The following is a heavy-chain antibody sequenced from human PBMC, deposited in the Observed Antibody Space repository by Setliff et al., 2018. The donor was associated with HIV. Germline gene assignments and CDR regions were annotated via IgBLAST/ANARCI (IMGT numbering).Heavy chain of an antibody. D-gene: IGHD2-2*02. Sequence: PSETLSLTCTVSGASISSDNYYWSWIRQPAGKGLEWITTVYYSGSTYYNPSLQSRLTISADTSKNQFSLKLRSVNAAETAVYYCARHYAPIGYFDYWGQGALVTVS. CDR2: VYYSGST. V-gene: IGHV4-39*01. CDR3: ARHYAPIGYFDY. J-gene: IGHJ4*02. CDR1: GASISSDNYY.